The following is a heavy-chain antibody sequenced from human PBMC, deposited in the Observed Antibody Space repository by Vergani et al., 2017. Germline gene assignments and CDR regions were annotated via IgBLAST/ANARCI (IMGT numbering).Heavy chain of an antibody. V-gene: IGHV3-43*02. CDR1: GFTFDDYA. J-gene: IGHJ4*02. CDR3: AKTYQLLLYFDY. D-gene: IGHD2-2*01. CDR2: ISGDGGST. Sequence: EVQLVESGGGVVQPGGSLRLSCAASGFTFDDYAMHWVRQAPGKGLEWVSLISGDGGSTYYADSVKGRFTISRDNRKNSLYLQMNSLRTEDTALYYCAKTYQLLLYFDYWGQGTLVTVSS.